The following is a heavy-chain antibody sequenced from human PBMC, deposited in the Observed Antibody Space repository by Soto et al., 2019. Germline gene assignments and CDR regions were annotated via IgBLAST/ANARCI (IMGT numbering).Heavy chain of an antibody. CDR1: GGSITNGDYY. Sequence: QVQLQESGPGLVRPSQTLSLTCTVSGGSITNGDYYWNWIRQHPGKGLEWIGYINYRGTTFYNPSLKSRVFISVETSKNQFSLNLSSVTPADTAVYFCARDAPGEAPYWGQGTLVTVSS. V-gene: IGHV4-31*03. CDR3: ARDAPGEAPY. CDR2: INYRGTT. J-gene: IGHJ4*02. D-gene: IGHD2-2*01.